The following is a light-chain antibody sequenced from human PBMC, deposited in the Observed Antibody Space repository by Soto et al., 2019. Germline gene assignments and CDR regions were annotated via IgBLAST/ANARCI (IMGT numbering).Light chain of an antibody. V-gene: IGKV3-15*01. CDR2: GAS. CDR1: QSVSSN. CDR3: QQHSNWPLT. J-gene: IGKJ4*01. Sequence: EIVMTQSPATLSVSPGERATLSCRASQSVSSNLAWYQQKPGQAPRLLIFGASTRATGIPARFSGSGSGTDFILTISSLEPEDFAVYYCQQHSNWPLTFGGGTKVEIK.